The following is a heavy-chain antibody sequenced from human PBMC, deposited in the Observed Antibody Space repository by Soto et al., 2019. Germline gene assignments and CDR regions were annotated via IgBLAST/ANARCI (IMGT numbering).Heavy chain of an antibody. V-gene: IGHV4-4*02. CDR1: GCSISSSNW. Sequence: SETLSLPCSVSGCSISSSNWWSWVRQPPGKGLEWIGEIYHSGSTNYNPSLKSRVTISVDKSKNQFSLKLSSVTAADTAVYYCASGGGVRYFDWLLPTDIWGQGTMVTVSS. CDR3: ASGGGVRYFDWLLPTDI. CDR2: IYHSGST. J-gene: IGHJ3*02. D-gene: IGHD3-9*01.